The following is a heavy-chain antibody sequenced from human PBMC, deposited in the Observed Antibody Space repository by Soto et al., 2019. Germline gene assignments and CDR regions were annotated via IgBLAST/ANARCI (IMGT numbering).Heavy chain of an antibody. CDR2: ISYDGSDK. D-gene: IGHD6-6*01. J-gene: IGHJ4*02. CDR1: GFTFNSYG. V-gene: IGHV3-30*18. CDR3: EQGYEYSDC. Sequence: QVQLVESGGGVVQPGRSLRLSCAASGFTFNSYGMHWVRQAPGKGLEWVAVISYDGSDKYYADYEKGRFTISRDNSKNTSYLQMNSLRAEDTAVYYCEQGYEYSDCCGEGTVVGLSS.